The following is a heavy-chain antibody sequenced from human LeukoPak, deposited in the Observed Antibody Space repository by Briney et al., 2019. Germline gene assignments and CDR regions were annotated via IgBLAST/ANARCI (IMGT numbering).Heavy chain of an antibody. CDR1: GGSISSHY. J-gene: IGHJ6*04. V-gene: IGHV4-59*11. D-gene: IGHD2-21*02. CDR2: IYYSGST. Sequence: SETLSLTCTVSGGSISSHYWSWIRQPPGKGLEWIGYIYYSGSTNYNPSLKSRVTISVDTSKNQFSLKLSSVTAADTAVYYCARAYCGGDCYSDVWGKGTTVTVSS. CDR3: ARAYCGGDCYSDV.